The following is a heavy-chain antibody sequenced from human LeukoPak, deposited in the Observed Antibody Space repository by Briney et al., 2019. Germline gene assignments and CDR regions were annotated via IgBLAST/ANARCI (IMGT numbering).Heavy chain of an antibody. V-gene: IGHV4-59*08. CDR2: IHYNGNT. J-gene: IGHJ4*02. CDR1: GSMYNYF. D-gene: IGHD1-26*01. CDR3: ARHISSGGTYAYFDY. Sequence: SETLSLTCTVSGSMYNYFWSWIRQPPGKGLEWIGYIHYNGNTNYNPSLKSRVTMSLDTSKSQVSLKLNSVTAADTAVYYCARHISSGGTYAYFDYWGQGTLVTVSS.